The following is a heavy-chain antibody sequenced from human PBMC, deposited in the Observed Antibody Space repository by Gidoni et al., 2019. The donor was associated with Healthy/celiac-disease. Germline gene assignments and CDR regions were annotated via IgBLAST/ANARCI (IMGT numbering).Heavy chain of an antibody. Sequence: GLSWVSYISSSSSDTNYADSVKGLFTISRDNAKHSLYLQLNSLRAEDSAVYYCARDNGRKGVDYWGQGTLVTVSS. V-gene: IGHV3-11*05. CDR2: ISSSSSDT. CDR3: ARDNGRKGVDY. J-gene: IGHJ4*02. D-gene: IGHD2-8*01.